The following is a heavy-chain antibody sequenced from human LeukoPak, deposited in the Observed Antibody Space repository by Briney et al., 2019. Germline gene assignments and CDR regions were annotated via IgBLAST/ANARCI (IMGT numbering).Heavy chain of an antibody. CDR2: ISVSGST. J-gene: IGHJ4*02. CDR1: GFSFSSYA. V-gene: IGHV3-23*01. D-gene: IGHD6-19*01. Sequence: GSLRLSCAASGFSFSSYAMNWVRQAPGKGLEWVSGISVSGSTYYADSVKGRFTISRDNAKNTLYLQMNSLRAEDTAVYYCAREDSSGWYLDYWGQGTLVTVSS. CDR3: AREDSSGWYLDY.